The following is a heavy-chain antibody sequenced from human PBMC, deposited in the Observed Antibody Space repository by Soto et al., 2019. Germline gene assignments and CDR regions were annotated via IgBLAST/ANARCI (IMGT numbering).Heavy chain of an antibody. Sequence: PSETLSLTCTVSGGSISSYYWSWIRQPPGKGLEWIGYIYYSGSTNYNPSLKSRVTISVDTSKNQFSLKLSSVTAADTAVYYCARGYSGGWPAYNWFDPWGQGTLVTVSS. V-gene: IGHV4-59*01. CDR2: IYYSGST. J-gene: IGHJ5*02. CDR1: GGSISSYY. CDR3: ARGYSGGWPAYNWFDP. D-gene: IGHD6-19*01.